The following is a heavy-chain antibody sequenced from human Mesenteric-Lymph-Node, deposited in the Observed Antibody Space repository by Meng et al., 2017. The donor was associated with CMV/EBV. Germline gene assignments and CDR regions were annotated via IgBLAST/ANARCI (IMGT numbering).Heavy chain of an antibody. CDR3: AHNNWGSYEN. CDR1: GFSLSTSGMG. V-gene: IGHV2-5*01. D-gene: IGHD7-27*01. Sequence: SGPTLVKPTQTLTLTCTFSGFSLSTSGMGVGWIRQPPGKALEWLALISWHEEKRYNPSLRSRLTITRDISKNQVVLTMTTMDPVDTATYIRAHNNWGSYENWGQGTLVTVSS. CDR2: ISWHEEK. J-gene: IGHJ4*02.